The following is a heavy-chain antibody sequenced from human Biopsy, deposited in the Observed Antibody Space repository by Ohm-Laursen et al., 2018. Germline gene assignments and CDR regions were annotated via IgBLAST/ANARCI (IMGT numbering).Heavy chain of an antibody. J-gene: IGHJ4*02. CDR2: IYYSGST. CDR1: GASIISGGHF. Sequence: TLSLTWTVSGASIISGGHFWNWIRQHPGKGLEWIGYIYYSGSTYYNPSLKSRVTISIDKSKNQFFLKLSSVTAEDTAVYYCARDDAVTVIRGLYYWGQGALATVSS. CDR3: ARDDAVTVIRGLYY. D-gene: IGHD2-21*02. V-gene: IGHV4-31*02.